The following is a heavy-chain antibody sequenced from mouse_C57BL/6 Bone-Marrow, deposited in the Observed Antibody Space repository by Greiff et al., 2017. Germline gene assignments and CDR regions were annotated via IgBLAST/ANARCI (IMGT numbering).Heavy chain of an antibody. J-gene: IGHJ2*01. CDR2: IHPNSGST. CDR1: GYTFTSYW. CDR3: ARRITVVESYFDY. V-gene: IGHV1-64*01. D-gene: IGHD1-1*01. Sequence: QVQLQQPGAELVKPGASVKLSCKASGYTFTSYWMHWVKQRPGQGLEWIGMIHPNSGSTNYNEKFKSKATLSVDKSSSTAYMQLSSLTSEDSAVYCGARRITVVESYFDYWGQGTTLTVSS.